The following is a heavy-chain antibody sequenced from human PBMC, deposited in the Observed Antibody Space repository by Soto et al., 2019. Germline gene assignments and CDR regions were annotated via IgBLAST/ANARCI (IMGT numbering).Heavy chain of an antibody. CDR2: INSSSSYT. D-gene: IGHD6-13*01. Sequence: QVQLVESGGGLVQPGGSLRLSCAASGFTFSDYYMSWIRQAPGKGLEWISYINSSSSYTNYADSVKGRFTISRDNAKNSLYLQMNSLRAEDTAVYYCARIIAAAGGRRYFDLWGRGSLVTFSS. CDR1: GFTFSDYY. J-gene: IGHJ2*01. V-gene: IGHV3-11*05. CDR3: ARIIAAAGGRRYFDL.